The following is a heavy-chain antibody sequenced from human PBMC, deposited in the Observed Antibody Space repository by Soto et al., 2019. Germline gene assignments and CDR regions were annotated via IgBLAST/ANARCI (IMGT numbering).Heavy chain of an antibody. CDR2: IHYSETI. Sequence: QVQLQESGPGLVKASQTLSLTCTVSGASVNSGDYYWSWVRQPPGRGLEWIGYIHYSETIYYNPTLKSRIQRLVETCKNQFSLEVSSVTAADPAVYYCARAHRYYDYPGIWGQGTTVTVSS. V-gene: IGHV4-30-4*01. D-gene: IGHD3-22*01. CDR3: ARAHRYYDYPGI. CDR1: GASVNSGDYY. J-gene: IGHJ3*02.